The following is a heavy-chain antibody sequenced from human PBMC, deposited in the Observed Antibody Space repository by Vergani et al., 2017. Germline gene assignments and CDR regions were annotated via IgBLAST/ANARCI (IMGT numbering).Heavy chain of an antibody. CDR3: ARDSWTSELRGVYWFDT. J-gene: IGHJ5*02. Sequence: QVQLHESGPGLVKPSQTLSLTCTVSGGSITSGSFYWSWIRQPAGKGLEWIGRIHSSGTTNYNPSLKSRVTLSVDTSKNQLSLGMTSVPAADTDVYYCARDSWTSELRGVYWFDTWGQGTLVSVSS. V-gene: IGHV4-61*02. CDR1: GGSITSGSFY. D-gene: IGHD3-10*01. CDR2: IHSSGTT.